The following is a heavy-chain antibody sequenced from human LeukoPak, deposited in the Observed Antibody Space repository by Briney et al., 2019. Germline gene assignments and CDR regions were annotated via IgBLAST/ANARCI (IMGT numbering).Heavy chain of an antibody. J-gene: IGHJ4*02. Sequence: GGSLRLSCAASGFTFDDYAMHWVRQAPGKGLEWVSLISWDGGSTYYADSVKGRFTISRDNAKNSLYLQMNSLRAEDTAVYYCARGYSSGWYRLSVYWGQGTLVTVSS. CDR1: GFTFDDYA. CDR3: ARGYSSGWYRLSVY. CDR2: ISWDGGST. D-gene: IGHD6-19*01. V-gene: IGHV3-43D*03.